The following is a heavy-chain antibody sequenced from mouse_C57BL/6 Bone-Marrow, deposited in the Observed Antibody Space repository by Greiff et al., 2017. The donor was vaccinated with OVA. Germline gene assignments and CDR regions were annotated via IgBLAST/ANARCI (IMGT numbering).Heavy chain of an antibody. J-gene: IGHJ3*01. CDR1: GYCFTSYY. V-gene: IGHV1-66*01. D-gene: IGHD1-1*01. CDR2: VYPGRGNT. Sequence: QVQLQQSGPELVKPGASVKISCKVSGYCFTSYYIHWVKQRPGQGLGWLGWVYPGRGNTKYNEKFKGKATLTADTSSSTAYMQLSSLTSEDSAVYYCARDFYYGSSPFAYWGQGTLVTVSA. CDR3: ARDFYYGSSPFAY.